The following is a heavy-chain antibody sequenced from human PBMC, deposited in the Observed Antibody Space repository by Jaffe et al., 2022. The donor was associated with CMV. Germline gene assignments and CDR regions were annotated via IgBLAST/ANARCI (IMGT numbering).Heavy chain of an antibody. V-gene: IGHV3-15*01. CDR2: IKSKTDGGTT. J-gene: IGHJ4*02. Sequence: EVQLVESGGGLVKPGGSLRLSCAASGFTFSNAWMSWVRQAPGKGLEWVGRIKSKTDGGTTDYAAPVKGRFTISRDDSKNTLYLQMNSLKTEDTAVYYCTTGLAWYYYDQTGFDYWGQGTLVTVSS. D-gene: IGHD3-22*01. CDR3: TTGLAWYYYDQTGFDY. CDR1: GFTFSNAW.